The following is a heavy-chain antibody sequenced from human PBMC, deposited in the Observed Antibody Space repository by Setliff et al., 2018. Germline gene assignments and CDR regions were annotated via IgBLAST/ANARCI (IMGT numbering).Heavy chain of an antibody. CDR1: GFVFSTYD. J-gene: IGHJ5*02. Sequence: SCAASGFVFSTYDMNWVRQAPGKGLEWVSSISHSNTYIYYADSVKGRFTISRDNATNSLYLQMKSLRAEDTAVYYCARGNFYYFDRTGRGPNWFDPWGQGTLVTVSS. CDR2: ISHSNTYI. CDR3: ARGNFYYFDRTGRGPNWFDP. D-gene: IGHD3-22*01. V-gene: IGHV3-21*01.